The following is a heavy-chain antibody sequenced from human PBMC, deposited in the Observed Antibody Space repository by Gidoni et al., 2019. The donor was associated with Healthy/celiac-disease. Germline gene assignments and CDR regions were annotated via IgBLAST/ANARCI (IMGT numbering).Heavy chain of an antibody. CDR3: ARERSFYDSSGYSQYFQH. J-gene: IGHJ1*01. CDR2: IYYSGST. D-gene: IGHD3-22*01. V-gene: IGHV4-39*07. CDR1: GGSISSCSYY. Sequence: QLQLQESGPGLVKPSETLSLTCTVSGGSISSCSYYWGWIRQPPGKGLEWIGSIYYSGSTYYNPSLKSRVTISVDTSKIQFSLKLSSVTAADTAVYYCARERSFYDSSGYSQYFQHWGQGTLVTVSS.